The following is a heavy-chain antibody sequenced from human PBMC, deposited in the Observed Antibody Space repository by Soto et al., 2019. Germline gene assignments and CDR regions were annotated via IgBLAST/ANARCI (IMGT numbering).Heavy chain of an antibody. Sequence: ASVKVSCKASGYTFTDNHVHWLRRAPGQDFEWMGWINPKSGDTKYAQKFQGRVTMTRDTSIDTAYMEVTSLTSDDTATYYCARKQHGDYIRWCLDLWGQGTLVTVSS. J-gene: IGHJ1*01. CDR1: GYTFTDNH. CDR2: INPKSGDT. V-gene: IGHV1-2*02. CDR3: ARKQHGDYIRWCLDL. D-gene: IGHD4-17*01.